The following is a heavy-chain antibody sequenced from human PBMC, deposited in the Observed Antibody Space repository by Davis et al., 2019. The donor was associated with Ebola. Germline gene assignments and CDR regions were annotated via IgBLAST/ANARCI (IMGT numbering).Heavy chain of an antibody. Sequence: ESLKISCPASGFTFGDYAMSWIRQPPGKGLEWIGEINHSGSTNYNPSLKSRVTISVDTSKNQFSLKLSSVTAADTAVYYCARWGMDVWGQGTTVTVSS. CDR2: INHSGST. CDR3: ARWGMDV. CDR1: GFTFGDYA. J-gene: IGHJ6*02. V-gene: IGHV4-34*01.